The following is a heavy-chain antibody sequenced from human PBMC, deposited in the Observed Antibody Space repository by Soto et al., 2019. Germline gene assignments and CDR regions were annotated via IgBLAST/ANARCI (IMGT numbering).Heavy chain of an antibody. Sequence: QMQLVQSGPEVKTPGTSVKVSCKASGGTFSTSALQWVRQARGQRLEWLGWIVVGSGDTNHAQKLQERVTITRDMSTSTVYMELSDLRSEDTAVYYCAAVHRWLLGERYFDLWGRGTLITVSS. V-gene: IGHV1-58*01. CDR1: GGTFSTSA. CDR2: IVVGSGDT. D-gene: IGHD3-22*01. J-gene: IGHJ2*01. CDR3: AAVHRWLLGERYFDL.